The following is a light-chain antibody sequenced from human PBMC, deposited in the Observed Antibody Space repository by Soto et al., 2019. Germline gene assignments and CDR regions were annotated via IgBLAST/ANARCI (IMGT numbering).Light chain of an antibody. V-gene: IGLV2-14*03. CDR2: DVS. Sequence: QSALTQPASVSGSPVQSITISCTGTSSDVGDYNSVSWYQQHTGKAPKLMIYDVSNRPSGVSNRFSGSKSGNTASLTIYGLQAEDEADYYCSSYTTRTTVIFGGGTKVTVL. J-gene: IGLJ2*01. CDR3: SSYTTRTTVI. CDR1: SSDVGDYNS.